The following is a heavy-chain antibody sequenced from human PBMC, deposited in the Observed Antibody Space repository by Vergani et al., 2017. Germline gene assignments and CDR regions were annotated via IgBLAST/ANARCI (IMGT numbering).Heavy chain of an antibody. Sequence: QVQLVQSGAEVKKPGSSVKVSCKASGGTFSSYAISGVRQAPGQGLEWMGRIIPILGIANYAQKFQGRVTITADKSTSTAYMELSSLRSEDTAVYYCAREGAHTRGFDYWGQGTLVTVSS. J-gene: IGHJ4*02. CDR3: AREGAHTRGFDY. D-gene: IGHD3-10*01. V-gene: IGHV1-69*04. CDR1: GGTFSSYA. CDR2: IIPILGIA.